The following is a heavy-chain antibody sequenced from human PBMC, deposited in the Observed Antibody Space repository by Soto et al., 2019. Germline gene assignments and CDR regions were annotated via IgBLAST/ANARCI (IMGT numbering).Heavy chain of an antibody. V-gene: IGHV3-23*01. J-gene: IGHJ5*02. D-gene: IGHD3-22*01. CDR2: ISGSGGST. CDR1: GFTFSSYA. CDR3: AKSKSMYYYDSSGSWFDP. Sequence: GGSLRLSCAASGFTFSSYAMSWVRQAPGKGLEWVSAISGSGGSTYYADSVKGRFTISRDNSKNTLYLQMNSLRAEDTAVYYCAKSKSMYYYDSSGSWFDPWGQGTPVTVSS.